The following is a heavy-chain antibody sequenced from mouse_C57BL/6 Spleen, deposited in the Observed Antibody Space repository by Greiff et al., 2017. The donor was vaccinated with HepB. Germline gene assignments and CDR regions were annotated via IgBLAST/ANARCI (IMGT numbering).Heavy chain of an antibody. CDR1: GYSITSGYY. CDR2: ISYDGSN. CDR3: ARGEIYYDYDGGFAY. Sequence: EVKLQESGPGLVKPSQSLSLTCSVTGYSITSGYYWNWIRQFPGNKLEWMGYISYDGSNNYNPSLKNRISITRDTSKNQFFLKLNSVTTEDTATYYCARGEIYYDYDGGFAYWGQGTLVTVSA. V-gene: IGHV3-6*01. D-gene: IGHD2-4*01. J-gene: IGHJ3*01.